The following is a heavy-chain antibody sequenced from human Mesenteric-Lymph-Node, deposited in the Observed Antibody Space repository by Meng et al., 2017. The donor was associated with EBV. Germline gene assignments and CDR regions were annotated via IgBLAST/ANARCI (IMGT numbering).Heavy chain of an antibody. J-gene: IGHJ4*02. CDR3: ARYSASSGYYND. CDR2: INHSGST. V-gene: IGHV4-34*01. D-gene: IGHD3-22*01. Sequence: QVQLQQWGAGLLKPSETLSLTCAVYGGSFSGYYWSWIRQPPGKGLGWIGEINHSGSTNYNPSLKSRVTISVDTSKNQFSLKLSSVTAADTAVYYCARYSASSGYYNDWGQGTLVTVSS. CDR1: GGSFSGYY.